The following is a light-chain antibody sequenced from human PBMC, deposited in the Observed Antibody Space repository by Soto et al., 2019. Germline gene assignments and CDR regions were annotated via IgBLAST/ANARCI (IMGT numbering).Light chain of an antibody. CDR2: GAS. Sequence: EIVLTQSPATLSLSPGERATLSCRASQSVSSSFLAWYQKTPGQAPRLIIYGASSTAAGIPDRFSGSGCRTDFTLTISRLEPEYFAVYYCQQYGSSQFTFGPGPKVDIK. CDR3: QQYGSSQFT. V-gene: IGKV3-20*01. CDR1: QSVSSSF. J-gene: IGKJ3*01.